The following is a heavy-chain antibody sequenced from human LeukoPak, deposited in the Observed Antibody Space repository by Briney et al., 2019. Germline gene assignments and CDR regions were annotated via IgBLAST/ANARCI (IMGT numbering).Heavy chain of an antibody. D-gene: IGHD2-2*01. V-gene: IGHV3-11*04. J-gene: IGHJ3*02. CDR3: ARDYPHCSSTSCHDAFDI. CDR1: GFTFSDYY. Sequence: PGGSLRLSCAASGFTFSDYYMSWIRPAPGKGLEWVSYISSSGSTIYYADSVKGRFTISRDNAKNSLYLQMNSLRAEDTAVYYCARDYPHCSSTSCHDAFDIWGQGTMVTVSS. CDR2: ISSSGSTI.